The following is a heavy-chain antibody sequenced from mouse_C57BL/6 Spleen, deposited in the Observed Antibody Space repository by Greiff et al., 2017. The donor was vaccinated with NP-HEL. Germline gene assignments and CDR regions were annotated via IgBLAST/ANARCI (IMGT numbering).Heavy chain of an antibody. CDR3: ARHDGSSLAWFAY. D-gene: IGHD1-1*01. J-gene: IGHJ3*01. V-gene: IGHV5-6*01. CDR2: ISSGGSYT. Sequence: EVKLMESGGDLVKPGGSLKLSCAASGFTFSSYGMSWVRQTPDKRLEWVATISSGGSYTYYPDSVKGRFTISRDNAKNTLYLQMSSLKSEDTAMYYCARHDGSSLAWFAYWGQGTLVTVSA. CDR1: GFTFSSYG.